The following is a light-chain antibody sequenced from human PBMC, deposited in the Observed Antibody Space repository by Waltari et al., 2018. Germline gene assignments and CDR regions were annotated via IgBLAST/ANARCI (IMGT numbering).Light chain of an antibody. Sequence: EIVFTQSPATLSLCRGERAPHSCSARQCVSGDLAWYQQRPGQAPRLLIYDANHRPTGIPARFSGSGSGTDFTLTISSLEPEDFVVYYCQHRISWPYTFGQGTKLQI. CDR2: DAN. CDR3: QHRISWPYT. V-gene: IGKV3-11*01. CDR1: QCVSGD. J-gene: IGKJ2*01.